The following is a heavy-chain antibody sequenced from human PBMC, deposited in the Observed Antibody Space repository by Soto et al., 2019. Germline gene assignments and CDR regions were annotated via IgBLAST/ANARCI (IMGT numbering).Heavy chain of an antibody. D-gene: IGHD2-21*02. V-gene: IGHV1-18*01. J-gene: IGHJ4*02. CDR1: GYTFTSYG. Sequence: QVQLVQSGAEVKKPGASVKVSCKASGYTFTSYGISWVRQAPGQGLEWMGWFSAYNGNTNYAQKLQGRVTMTTDTSTSTAYMELRSLRSDDTAVYYCARVVCGGDCHPPFDYWGQGTLVTVSS. CDR3: ARVVCGGDCHPPFDY. CDR2: FSAYNGNT.